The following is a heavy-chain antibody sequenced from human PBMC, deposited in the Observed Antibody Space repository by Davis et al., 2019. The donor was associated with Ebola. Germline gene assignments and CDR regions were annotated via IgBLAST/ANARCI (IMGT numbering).Heavy chain of an antibody. D-gene: IGHD4-17*01. Sequence: MPSETLSLTCTVSGGTISAYYWSWIRQPPGKALECIGYIYYSGSTNYNPSLKSRVTISVDTSKNQFSLKLSSVTAADTAVYYCARGNGDPFDYWGQGTLVTVSS. V-gene: IGHV4-59*08. CDR2: IYYSGST. CDR3: ARGNGDPFDY. J-gene: IGHJ4*02. CDR1: GGTISAYY.